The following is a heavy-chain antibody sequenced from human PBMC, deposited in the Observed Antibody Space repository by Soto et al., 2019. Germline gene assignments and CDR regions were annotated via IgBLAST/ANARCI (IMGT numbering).Heavy chain of an antibody. J-gene: IGHJ3*02. CDR3: ARGEVAAASDAFDI. D-gene: IGHD6-13*01. Sequence: QVQLVQSGAEVKKPGASVKVSCKASGYTFTSYDINWVRQATGQGLEWMGWMNPNSGNTGYAQKFQGRVTMTRNTSIGKDYMELSSLRSEDTAVYYCARGEVAAASDAFDIWGQGTMVTVSS. CDR2: MNPNSGNT. CDR1: GYTFTSYD. V-gene: IGHV1-8*01.